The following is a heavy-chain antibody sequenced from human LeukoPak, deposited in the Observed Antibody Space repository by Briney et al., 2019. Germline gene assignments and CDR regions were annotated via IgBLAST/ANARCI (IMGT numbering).Heavy chain of an antibody. V-gene: IGHV4-38-2*02. CDR3: ARDAPYYYDSSGRNYFDH. Sequence: PSETLSLTCTVSGYSISSGYYWGWIRQPPGKGLEWIGSIHYSGSTSYNPSLKSRVTISVDTSKNQFSLKLSSVTAADTAVYYCARDAPYYYDSSGRNYFDHWGQGTLVTVSS. D-gene: IGHD3-22*01. CDR2: IHYSGST. J-gene: IGHJ4*02. CDR1: GYSISSGYY.